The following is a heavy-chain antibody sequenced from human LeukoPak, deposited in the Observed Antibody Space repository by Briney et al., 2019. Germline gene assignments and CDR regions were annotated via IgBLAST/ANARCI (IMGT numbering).Heavy chain of an antibody. CDR1: GFTLSRYA. CDR3: AKGGARDGYNPFDD. J-gene: IGHJ4*02. D-gene: IGHD5-24*01. CDR2: ISGSGGST. Sequence: GGSLRLSCAASGFTLSRYAMRWGRQAPGKGLEWVSAISGSGGSTYYADSVKGRFTISRDNSKNTPYLQMNSLRAEDTAVYYCAKGGARDGYNPFDDWGQGTLVTVSS. V-gene: IGHV3-23*01.